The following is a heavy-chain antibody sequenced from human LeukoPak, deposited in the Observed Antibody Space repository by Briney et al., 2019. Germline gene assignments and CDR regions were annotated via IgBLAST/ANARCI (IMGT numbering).Heavy chain of an antibody. V-gene: IGHV1-18*01. CDR3: ARDRTSYYDILTGYLDY. Sequence: ASVKVSCKASGYTFTSYGISWVRQAPGQGLEWMGWISAYNGNTNYAQKLQGRVTMTTDTSTSTAYMELRSLRSDDTAVYYCARDRTSYYDILTGYLDYWGQGTLVTVSS. CDR2: ISAYNGNT. CDR1: GYTFTSYG. J-gene: IGHJ4*02. D-gene: IGHD3-9*01.